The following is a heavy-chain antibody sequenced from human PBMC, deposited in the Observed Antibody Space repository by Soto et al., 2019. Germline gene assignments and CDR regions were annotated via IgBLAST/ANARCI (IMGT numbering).Heavy chain of an antibody. Sequence: SETLSLTCTVSGGFISSYYWSWIRQPPGKGLEWIGYIYYSGSTNYNPSLKSRVTISVDTSKNQFSLKLSSVTAADTAVYYCVVTPQGYYYMDVWGKGTTVTVSS. CDR3: VVTPQGYYYMDV. J-gene: IGHJ6*03. CDR2: IYYSGST. D-gene: IGHD2-21*01. V-gene: IGHV4-59*08. CDR1: GGFISSYY.